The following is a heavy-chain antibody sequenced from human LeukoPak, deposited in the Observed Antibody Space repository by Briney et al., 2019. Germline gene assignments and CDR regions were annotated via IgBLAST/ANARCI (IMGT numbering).Heavy chain of an antibody. CDR2: INPNSGGT. V-gene: IGHV1-2*02. Sequence: ASVKVSCKASGYTFTGYYMHWVRQAPGQGLEWMGWINPNSGGTNYAQKFQGRVTMTRDTSISTAYMELSRLRSDDTAVYYCARSPLGMATIDYWGQGTLVTVSS. D-gene: IGHD5-24*01. CDR3: ARSPLGMATIDY. J-gene: IGHJ4*02. CDR1: GYTFTGYY.